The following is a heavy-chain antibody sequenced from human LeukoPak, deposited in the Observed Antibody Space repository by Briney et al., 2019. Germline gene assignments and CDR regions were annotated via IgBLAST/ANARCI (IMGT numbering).Heavy chain of an antibody. CDR2: IRYDGSNQ. J-gene: IGHJ4*02. CDR1: GFTFSSYG. D-gene: IGHD6-13*01. CDR3: AKDRGRAAAGHFDY. V-gene: IGHV3-30*02. Sequence: GGSLRLSCAASGFTFSSYGMHWVRQAPGKGLEWVAFIRYDGSNQYYADSVKGRFTISRDNSKNTLYLQMNSLRAEDTAVYYCAKDRGRAAAGHFDYWGQGTLVTVSS.